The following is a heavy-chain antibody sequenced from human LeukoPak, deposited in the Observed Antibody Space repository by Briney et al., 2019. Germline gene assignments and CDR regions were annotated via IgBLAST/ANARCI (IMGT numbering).Heavy chain of an antibody. CDR1: GFTFSSYW. CDR2: IKQDGSEK. D-gene: IGHD1-26*01. Sequence: GGSLRLSCAASGFTFSSYWMSWVRQAPGKGLEWVANIKQDGSEKYYVDSVKGRFTISRDNANNSLYLQMNSLRAEDTAVYYCARELTWVGANGHFDYWGQGTLVTVSS. J-gene: IGHJ4*02. V-gene: IGHV3-7*01. CDR3: ARELTWVGANGHFDY.